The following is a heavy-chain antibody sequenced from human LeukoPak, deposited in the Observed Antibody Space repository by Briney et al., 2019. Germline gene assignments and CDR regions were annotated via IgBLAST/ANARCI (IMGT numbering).Heavy chain of an antibody. CDR2: INHSGST. CDR3: ARIGGPGRYSSSWYGSKDAFDI. J-gene: IGHJ3*02. D-gene: IGHD6-13*01. Sequence: PSETLSLTCTVSGGSISSSSYYWGWIRQPPGKGLEWIGEINHSGSTNYNPSLKSRVTISVDTSKNQFSLKLSSVTAADTAVYYCARIGGPGRYSSSWYGSKDAFDIWGQGTMVTVSS. CDR1: GGSISSSSYY. V-gene: IGHV4-39*07.